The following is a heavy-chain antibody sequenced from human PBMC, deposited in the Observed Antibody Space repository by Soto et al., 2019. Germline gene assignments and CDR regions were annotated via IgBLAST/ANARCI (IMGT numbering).Heavy chain of an antibody. CDR3: SAIAAAGLLTFDY. J-gene: IGHJ4*02. CDR1: GGSISSRSYY. V-gene: IGHV4-39*01. CDR2: IFYSGST. D-gene: IGHD6-13*01. Sequence: SETLSLTCTVSGGSISSRSYYWGWIRQPPGKGLEWIGSIFYSGSTYYNPSLKSPVTISVDTSKNQFSLKLSSVTAADTAVYYCSAIAAAGLLTFDYWGQGTLVTVSS.